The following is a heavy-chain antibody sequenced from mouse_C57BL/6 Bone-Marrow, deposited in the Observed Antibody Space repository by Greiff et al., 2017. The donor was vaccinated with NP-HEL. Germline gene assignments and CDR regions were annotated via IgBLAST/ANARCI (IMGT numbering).Heavy chain of an antibody. V-gene: IGHV5-6*01. CDR2: ISSGGSYT. CDR1: GFTFSSYG. Sequence: EVQLVESGGDLVKPGGSLKLSCAASGFTFSSYGMSWVRQTPDKRLEWVATISSGGSYTYYLDSVKGRFTISRDNAKNTLYLQMSSLKSEDTAMYYCARNYYGSSLFAYWGQGTLVTVSA. D-gene: IGHD1-1*01. J-gene: IGHJ3*01. CDR3: ARNYYGSSLFAY.